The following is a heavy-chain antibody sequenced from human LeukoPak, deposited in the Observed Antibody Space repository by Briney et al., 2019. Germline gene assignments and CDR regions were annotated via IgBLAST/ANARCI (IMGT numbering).Heavy chain of an antibody. D-gene: IGHD4-23*01. CDR3: ARARWYLDY. CDR1: GFIVSSKY. CDR2: IYSDGAT. J-gene: IGHJ4*02. Sequence: GGSLRLSCAVSGFIVSSKYMSWVRQAPGKGLEWVSIIYSDGATYYADSVKGRFTISRDNSKNTLYLQMNSLRAEDTAVYYCARARWYLDYWGQGALVTVSS. V-gene: IGHV3-53*01.